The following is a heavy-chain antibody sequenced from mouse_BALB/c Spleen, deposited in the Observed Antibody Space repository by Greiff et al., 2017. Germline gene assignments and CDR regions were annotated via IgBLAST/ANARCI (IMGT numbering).Heavy chain of an antibody. CDR2: IWAGGST. CDR1: GFSLTSYG. D-gene: IGHD2-4*01. CDR3: ASMITTLYAMDY. J-gene: IGHJ4*01. V-gene: IGHV2-9*02. Sequence: QVQLKESGPGLVAPSQSLSITCTVSGFSLTSYGVHWVRQPPGKGLEWLGVIWAGGSTNYNSALMSRLSISKDNSKSQVFLKKNSLQTDDTAMYYCASMITTLYAMDYWGQGTSVTVSS.